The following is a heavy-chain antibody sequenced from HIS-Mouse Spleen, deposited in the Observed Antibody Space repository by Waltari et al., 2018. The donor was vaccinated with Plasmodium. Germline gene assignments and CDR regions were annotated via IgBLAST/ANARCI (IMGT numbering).Heavy chain of an antibody. D-gene: IGHD6-19*01. CDR3: ARGPGYSSGWYYFDY. Sequence: QVQLQQWGAGLLKPSETLSLTCAVYGGSFSGYYWSWIRQPPGKGVAWMGEINHSGSNNYNPALKSRVTISVDTSKNQFSLKLSSVTAADTAVYYCARGPGYSSGWYYFDYWGQGTLVTVSS. J-gene: IGHJ4*02. V-gene: IGHV4-34*01. CDR2: INHSGSN. CDR1: GGSFSGYY.